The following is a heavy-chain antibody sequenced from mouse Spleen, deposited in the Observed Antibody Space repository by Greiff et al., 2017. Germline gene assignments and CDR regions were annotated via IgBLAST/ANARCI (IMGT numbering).Heavy chain of an antibody. J-gene: IGHJ1*01. V-gene: IGHV1-42*01. CDR2: INPSTGGT. D-gene: IGHD4-1*01. CDR1: GYSFTGYY. CDR3: ARNWGYWYFDV. Sequence: VQLQQSGPELVKPGASVKISCKASGYSFTGYYMNWVKQSPEKSLEWIGEINPSTGGTTYNQKFKAKATLTVDKSSSTAYMQLKSLTSEDSAVYYCARNWGYWYFDVWGAGTTVTVSA.